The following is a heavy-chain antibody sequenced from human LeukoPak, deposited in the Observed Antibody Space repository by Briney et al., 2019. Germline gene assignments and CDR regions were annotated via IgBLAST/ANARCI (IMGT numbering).Heavy chain of an antibody. CDR2: IYYSGST. Sequence: SENLSLTCTVSGGSISSYYWSWIRQPPGKGLEWIGYIYYSGSTNYNPSLKSRVTISVDTSKNQFSLKLSSVTAADTAVYYCARYDVGWYYFDYWGQGTLVTVSS. CDR3: ARYDVGWYYFDY. D-gene: IGHD6-19*01. J-gene: IGHJ4*02. V-gene: IGHV4-59*12. CDR1: GGSISSYY.